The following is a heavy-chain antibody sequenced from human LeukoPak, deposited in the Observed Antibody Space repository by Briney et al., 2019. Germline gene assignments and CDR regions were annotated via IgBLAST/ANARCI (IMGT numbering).Heavy chain of an antibody. J-gene: IGHJ4*02. V-gene: IGHV3-9*01. CDR1: GFTFDDYA. Sequence: GGSLRLSCAASGFTFDDYAMHWVRQAPGKGLEWVSGISWNSGSIGYADSVKGRFTISRDNAKNSLYLQMNSLRAEDTAVYYCARVKSSSYRYWGQGTLVTVSS. CDR3: ARVKSSSYRY. CDR2: ISWNSGSI. D-gene: IGHD6-6*01.